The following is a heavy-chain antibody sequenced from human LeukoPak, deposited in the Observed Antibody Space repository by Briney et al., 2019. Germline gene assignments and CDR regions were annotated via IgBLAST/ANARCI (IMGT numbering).Heavy chain of an antibody. J-gene: IGHJ6*03. Sequence: SVKVSCKSSGGTFSSYAISWVRQAPGQGLEWMGGIIPIFGTANYAQKFQGRVTITADESTSTAYMELSSLRSEDTAAYYCAGTTNYYYMDVWGKGTTVTVSS. CDR1: GGTFSSYA. D-gene: IGHD4-17*01. V-gene: IGHV1-69*13. CDR3: AGTTNYYYMDV. CDR2: IIPIFGTA.